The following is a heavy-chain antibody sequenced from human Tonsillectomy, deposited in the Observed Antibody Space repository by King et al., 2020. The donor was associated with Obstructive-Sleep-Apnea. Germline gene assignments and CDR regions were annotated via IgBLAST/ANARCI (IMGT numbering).Heavy chain of an antibody. CDR2: MYSSGNT. Sequence: VQLQESGPGLVKPSETLSLTCTVSGGSITNYYWSWIRQPPGKGLEWIGYMYSSGNTNFNPSLKSRVTISADPSKIQFSLGPSSVTAADTAVYYCARHRGVEDYGGYGDYFDYWGQGTLVTVSS. CDR3: ARHRGVEDYGGYGDYFDY. J-gene: IGHJ4*02. CDR1: GGSITNYY. V-gene: IGHV4-59*08. D-gene: IGHD5-12*01.